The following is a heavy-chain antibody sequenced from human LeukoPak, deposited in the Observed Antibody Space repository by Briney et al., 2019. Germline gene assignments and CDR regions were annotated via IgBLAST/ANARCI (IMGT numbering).Heavy chain of an antibody. Sequence: SETLSLTCTVSGDSISSYYWSWIRQPPGKGLEWIGYIYHSGSTNYNPSLKSRVTISVDTSKNQFSLKLSSVTAADTAVYYCARGGYDSSGYYYYYYYMDVWGKGTTVTISS. CDR1: GDSISSYY. CDR3: ARGGYDSSGYYYYYYYMDV. D-gene: IGHD3-22*01. J-gene: IGHJ6*03. V-gene: IGHV4-59*01. CDR2: IYHSGST.